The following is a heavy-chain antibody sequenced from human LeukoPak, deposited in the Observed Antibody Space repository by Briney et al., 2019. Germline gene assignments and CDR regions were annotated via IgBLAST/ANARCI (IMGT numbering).Heavy chain of an antibody. CDR2: ISGSGADT. CDR3: ARDNYYMDV. Sequence: GGSLRLSCATSGFTFNDYAMNWVRQAPGKGLEWVAGISGSGADTYYADSVKGRFTISRDNSKNTLYLQMNSLRAEDTAVYYCARDNYYMDVWGKGTTVTVSS. J-gene: IGHJ6*03. CDR1: GFTFNDYA. V-gene: IGHV3-23*01.